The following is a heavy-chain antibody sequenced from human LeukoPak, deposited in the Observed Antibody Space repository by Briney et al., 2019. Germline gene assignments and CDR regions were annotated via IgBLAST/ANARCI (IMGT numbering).Heavy chain of an antibody. Sequence: PGGSLRLSCAASGFTVSSNYMSWVRQAPGKGLEWVSVIYRGGSTYYADSVKGRFTISRDNSKNTLYLQMNSLRAEDTAVYYCARGRGYRSPDAFDIWGQGTMVTVSS. CDR2: IYRGGST. CDR1: GFTVSSNY. J-gene: IGHJ3*02. D-gene: IGHD5-12*01. V-gene: IGHV3-53*01. CDR3: ARGRGYRSPDAFDI.